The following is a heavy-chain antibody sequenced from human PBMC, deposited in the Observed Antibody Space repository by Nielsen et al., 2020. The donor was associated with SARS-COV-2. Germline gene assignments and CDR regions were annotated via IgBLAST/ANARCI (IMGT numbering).Heavy chain of an antibody. V-gene: IGHV4-34*01. CDR2: INHSGST. J-gene: IGHJ4*02. Sequence: ESLKISCAAYGRSLSGYYWSWIRQPPGKGLEWIGEINHSGSTNYNPSLKSRVTISGDTSKNQFSLKLRSVAAADTAVYYCARRSSGWYALDYWGQGTPVTVSS. CDR1: GRSLSGYY. CDR3: ARRSSGWYALDY. D-gene: IGHD6-19*01.